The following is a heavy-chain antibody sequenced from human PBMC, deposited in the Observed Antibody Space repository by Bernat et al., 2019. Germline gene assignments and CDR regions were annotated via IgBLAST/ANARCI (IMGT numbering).Heavy chain of an antibody. V-gene: IGHV1-18*04. CDR3: ATGSDEPYIAEAGAWSMDV. D-gene: IGHD6-13*01. J-gene: IGHJ6*04. Sequence: QVQLVQSGAEVKKPGASVKVSCKASGYTFTSYGISWVRQAPGQGLEWMGWISAYNGNTNYAQKLQGRVTMTTDTSTSTAYMELRSLRSDDTAVYYCATGSDEPYIAEAGAWSMDVWGKGTTVTVSA. CDR1: GYTFTSYG. CDR2: ISAYNGNT.